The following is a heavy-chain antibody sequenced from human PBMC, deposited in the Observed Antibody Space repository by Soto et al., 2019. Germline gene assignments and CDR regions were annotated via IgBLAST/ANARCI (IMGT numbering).Heavy chain of an antibody. CDR1: GFSFSDYY. CDR3: ARGNALYDY. J-gene: IGHJ4*02. V-gene: IGHV3-11*01. CDR2: IRSSDNTR. Sequence: GGSLRLSCAASGFSFSDYYMSWIRQAPGKGLEWVSYIRSSDNTRYYADSVRGRFTISRDNAKNSLYLQMNSLRAEDTAVYYCARGNALYDYWGQGTLVTVSS. D-gene: IGHD2-2*01.